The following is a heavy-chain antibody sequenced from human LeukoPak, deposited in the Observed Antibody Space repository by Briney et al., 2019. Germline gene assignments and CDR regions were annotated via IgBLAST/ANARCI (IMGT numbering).Heavy chain of an antibody. CDR2: IGSAGNI. J-gene: IGHJ6*02. D-gene: IGHD2-21*02. Sequence: GGSLRLSCAASGFTFSNYDMHWVRQSTGKGLEWVSGIGSAGNIDYAGSVKGRFTISRQNGKNSLYLQMNSLSIGDTAVYYCARATEAWDVWGQGTTVTVSS. CDR3: ARATEAWDV. V-gene: IGHV3-13*04. CDR1: GFTFSNYD.